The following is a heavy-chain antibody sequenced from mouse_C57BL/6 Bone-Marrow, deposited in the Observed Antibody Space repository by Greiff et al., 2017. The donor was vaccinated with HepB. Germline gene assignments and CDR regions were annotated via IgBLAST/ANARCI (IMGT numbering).Heavy chain of an antibody. Sequence: QVQLQQSGAELARPGASVKLSCKASGYTFTSYGISWVKQRTGKGLEWIGEIYPRSGNTYYNEKFKGKATLTADKSSSTAYTELRSLTSEDSAVYFCARFDYDEGAGFAYWGQGTLVTVSA. D-gene: IGHD2-4*01. CDR2: IYPRSGNT. CDR3: ARFDYDEGAGFAY. V-gene: IGHV1-81*01. CDR1: GYTFTSYG. J-gene: IGHJ3*01.